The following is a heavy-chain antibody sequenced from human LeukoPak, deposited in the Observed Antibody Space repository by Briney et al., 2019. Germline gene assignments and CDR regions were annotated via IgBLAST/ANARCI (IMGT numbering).Heavy chain of an antibody. CDR3: ARVGIVGATNGYYYYGMDV. D-gene: IGHD1-26*01. CDR2: IYSGGST. J-gene: IGHJ6*02. CDR1: GVTVSSNY. Sequence: PGGSLRLSCAASGVTVSSNYMSWVRQAPGKGLEWVSVIYSGGSTYYVDSVKGRFTISRDNSKNTLYLQMNSLRAEDTAVYYCARVGIVGATNGYYYYGMDVWGQGTTVTVSS. V-gene: IGHV3-53*01.